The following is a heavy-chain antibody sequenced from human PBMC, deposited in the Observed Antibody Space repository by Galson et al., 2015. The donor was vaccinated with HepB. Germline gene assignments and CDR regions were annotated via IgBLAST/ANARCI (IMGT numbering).Heavy chain of an antibody. CDR3: ARDRGHSSSLDY. D-gene: IGHD6-6*01. Sequence: SLRLSCAASGFTFSSYAMHWVRQAPGKGLEWVAVISYDGSNKYYADSVKGRFTISRDNSKNTLYLQMNSLRAEDTAVYYCARDRGHSSSLDYWGQGTLVTVSS. CDR1: GFTFSSYA. CDR2: ISYDGSNK. J-gene: IGHJ4*02. V-gene: IGHV3-30-3*01.